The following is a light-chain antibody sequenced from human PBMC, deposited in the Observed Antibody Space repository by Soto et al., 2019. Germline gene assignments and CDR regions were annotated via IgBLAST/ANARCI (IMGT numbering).Light chain of an antibody. CDR1: QRISKY. CDR3: QQVNTYPLT. V-gene: IGKV1-39*01. Sequence: DIQMTHSPSPLSASVGDRVHRTCRASQRISKYLNWYQQKPGKAPKLLIYGASSLQSGVPSRFSGSGSGTDFTLTISSLQPEDFGTYYCQQVNTYPLTFGGGTKVDI. J-gene: IGKJ4*01. CDR2: GAS.